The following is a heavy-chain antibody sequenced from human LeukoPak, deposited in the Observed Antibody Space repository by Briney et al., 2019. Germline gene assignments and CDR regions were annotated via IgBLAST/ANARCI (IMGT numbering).Heavy chain of an antibody. D-gene: IGHD1-26*01. CDR1: GGSISSYY. J-gene: IGHJ5*02. V-gene: IGHV4-59*08. Sequence: SETLSLTCTVSGGSISSYYWSWIRQPPGKGLEWIGYIYYSGSTNYNPSLKSRVTISVDTSKNQFSLKLSSVTAADTAVYYCARSGSCSFWFDPWGQGTLVTVSS. CDR3: ARSGSCSFWFDP. CDR2: IYYSGST.